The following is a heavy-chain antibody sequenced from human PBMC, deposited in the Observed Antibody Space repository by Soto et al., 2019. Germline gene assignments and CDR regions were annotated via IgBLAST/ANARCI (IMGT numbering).Heavy chain of an antibody. CDR3: ARSGLAIPYSARHWFDP. Sequence: GGSLRLSCAASGFTFSSYAMSWVRQAPGNGLEWVSAISGSGGSTYYADSVKGRFTSSRDNSKDTLYLQMNSLRAEETDVYYCARSGLAIPYSARHWFDPWGQGTRVTVSS. CDR2: ISGSGGST. J-gene: IGHJ5*01. CDR1: GFTFSSYA. V-gene: IGHV3-23*01. D-gene: IGHD3-22*01.